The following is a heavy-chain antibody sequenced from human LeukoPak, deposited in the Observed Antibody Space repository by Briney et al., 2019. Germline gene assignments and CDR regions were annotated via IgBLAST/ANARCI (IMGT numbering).Heavy chain of an antibody. D-gene: IGHD3-3*01. J-gene: IGHJ4*02. Sequence: GGSLRLSCAASGCTFSSYAMSWVRQAPGKGLEWVSAISGSGGSTYYADSVKGRFTISRDNSKNTLYLQMNSLRAEDTAVYYCAVTYYDFWSGYPDYWGQGTLVTVSS. CDR3: AVTYYDFWSGYPDY. CDR2: ISGSGGST. V-gene: IGHV3-23*01. CDR1: GCTFSSYA.